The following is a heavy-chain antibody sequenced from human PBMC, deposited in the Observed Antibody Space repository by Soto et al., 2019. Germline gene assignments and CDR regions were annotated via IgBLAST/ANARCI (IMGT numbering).Heavy chain of an antibody. CDR3: ARAGYCSGGNCFVRVDYYYGMDV. Sequence: QVQLVESGGGVVQPGRSLRLSCAASGFTFSIYAMHWVRQAPGKGLEWVAVISYDGSNKYYADSVKGRFTISRDNSKNTLYLQMNSLRAEDTAVYYCARAGYCSGGNCFVRVDYYYGMDVCGQGTTVTVSS. D-gene: IGHD2-15*01. CDR1: GFTFSIYA. V-gene: IGHV3-30-3*01. CDR2: ISYDGSNK. J-gene: IGHJ6*02.